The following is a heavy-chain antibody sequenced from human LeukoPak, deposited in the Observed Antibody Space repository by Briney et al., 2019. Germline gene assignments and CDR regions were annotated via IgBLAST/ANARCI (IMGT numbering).Heavy chain of an antibody. D-gene: IGHD3-10*01. CDR2: INHSGST. Sequence: PSETLSLTCAVYGGSFSGYYWSWIRQPPGKGLEWIGEINHSGSTNYNPSLKSRVTISVDTSKDQFSLKLSSVTAADTAVYYCARDDGSEPGTFDYWGQGTLVTVSS. CDR3: ARDDGSEPGTFDY. J-gene: IGHJ4*02. V-gene: IGHV4-34*01. CDR1: GGSFSGYY.